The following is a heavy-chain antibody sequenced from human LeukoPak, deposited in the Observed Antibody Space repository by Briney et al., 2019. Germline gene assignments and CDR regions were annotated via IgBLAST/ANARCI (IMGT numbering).Heavy chain of an antibody. CDR2: ISSSSSYV. Sequence: GGSLRLSCAASGFTFSSYSMNWVRQAPGKGLEWVSSISSSSSYVYYADSVKGRFTISRGNAKNSLYLQMNSLRAEDTAVYYCARLELGYFDYWGQGTLVTVSS. D-gene: IGHD1-26*01. CDR1: GFTFSSYS. CDR3: ARLELGYFDY. J-gene: IGHJ4*02. V-gene: IGHV3-21*01.